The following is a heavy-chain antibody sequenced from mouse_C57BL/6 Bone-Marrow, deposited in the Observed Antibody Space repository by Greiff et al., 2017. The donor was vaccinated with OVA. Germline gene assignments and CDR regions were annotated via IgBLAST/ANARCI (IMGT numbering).Heavy chain of an antibody. D-gene: IGHD1-1*01. CDR3: ARRDTTVVAFDY. CDR1: GFTFSDYY. J-gene: IGHJ2*01. V-gene: IGHV5-12*01. Sequence: EVMLVESGGGLVQPGGSLKLSCAASGFTFSDYYMYWVRQTPEKRLEWVAYISNGGGSTYYPDTVKGRFTISRDNAKNTLYLQMSRLKSEDTAMYYCARRDTTVVAFDYWGQGTTLTVSS. CDR2: ISNGGGST.